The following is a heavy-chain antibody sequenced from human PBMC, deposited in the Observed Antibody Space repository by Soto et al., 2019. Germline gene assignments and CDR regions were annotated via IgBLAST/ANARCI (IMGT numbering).Heavy chain of an antibody. CDR3: ARKDGWFGTYGMDV. Sequence: QVQLVQSGAEVKKPGASVKVSCKASGYTFSSYGISWVRQARGQGLEWMGWISAHNGNTNYAQKFQGRVTMTTDTFTSTAYMEVRSLRYDDTAVYYCARKDGWFGTYGMDVWGQGTTVTVSS. V-gene: IGHV1-18*01. CDR2: ISAHNGNT. J-gene: IGHJ6*02. D-gene: IGHD3-10*01. CDR1: GYTFSSYG.